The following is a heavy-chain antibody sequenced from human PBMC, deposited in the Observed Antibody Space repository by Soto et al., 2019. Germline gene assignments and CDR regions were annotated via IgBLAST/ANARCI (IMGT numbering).Heavy chain of an antibody. CDR2: IIPHSGET. V-gene: IGHV1-2*02. Sequence: VQLVQSGAEVKRPGASVKVSCKASGYSFTGYYMHWVRQAPGQGLEWMGWIIPHSGETNYAQKFQARVTLTRDTSISTAYMQLSGLTSDDKAVYYCARETDDFTNWAHDLWGQGTLVTVSS. D-gene: IGHD7-27*01. CDR1: GYSFTGYY. J-gene: IGHJ5*02. CDR3: ARETDDFTNWAHDL.